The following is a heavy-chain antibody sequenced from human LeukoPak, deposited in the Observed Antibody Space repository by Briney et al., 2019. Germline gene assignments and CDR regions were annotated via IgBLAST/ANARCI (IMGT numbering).Heavy chain of an antibody. J-gene: IGHJ4*02. CDR1: GFTFSNYG. CDR3: ATYRQVLLPFES. Sequence: GGSLRLSCAASGFTFSNYGMNWARQPPGKGLEWVSSIFPSGGEIHYADSVRGRFTISRDNSKSTLSLQMNSLRAEDTAIYYCATYRQVLLPFESWGQGTLVTVSS. V-gene: IGHV3-23*01. CDR2: IFPSGGEI. D-gene: IGHD2-8*02.